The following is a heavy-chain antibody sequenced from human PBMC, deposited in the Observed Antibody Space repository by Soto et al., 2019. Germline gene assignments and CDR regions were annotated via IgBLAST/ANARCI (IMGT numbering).Heavy chain of an antibody. CDR1: GGSISSSSYY. J-gene: IGHJ6*03. CDR2: IYYSVST. CDR3: ARHGSSRAVVVPAAMRDYYYYMDV. D-gene: IGHD2-2*01. V-gene: IGHV4-39*01. Sequence: SETLSLTCTVSGGSISSSSYYWGWIRQPPGKGLEWIGSIYYSVSTYYNPSLKSRVTISVDTSKNQFSLKLSFVTAADTAVYYCARHGSSRAVVVPAAMRDYYYYMDVWGKGTTVTVSS.